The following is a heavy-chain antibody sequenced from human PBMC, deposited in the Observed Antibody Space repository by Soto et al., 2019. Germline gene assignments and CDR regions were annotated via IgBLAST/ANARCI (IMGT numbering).Heavy chain of an antibody. D-gene: IGHD3-16*01. CDR1: GFTFSNYW. V-gene: IGHV3-74*01. CDR2: INTDGSTT. CDR3: ARDLGGYASH. Sequence: EVQLVESGGGLVQPGGSLRLSCAASGFTFSNYWMHWVRQAPGKGPVWVSRINTDGSTTNYADSVKGRFTISRDNAKNTLYLQTNSLGADDTAVYYCARDLGGYASHWGHGTLVTVSS. J-gene: IGHJ4*01.